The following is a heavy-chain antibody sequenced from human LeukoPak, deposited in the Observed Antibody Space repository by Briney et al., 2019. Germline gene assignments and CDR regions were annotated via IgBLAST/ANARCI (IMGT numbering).Heavy chain of an antibody. CDR1: GFTFSSYA. J-gene: IGHJ4*02. CDR2: ISGSGGST. D-gene: IGHD2-2*01. Sequence: GGSLRLSCAASGFTFSSYAMSWVRQAPGKGLEWVSAISGSGGSTYYADSVKGRFTISRDNSKNTLYLQMNSLRAEDTAVYYCAKAGLHCSSTSCYAEFDYWGQGTLVTVSS. V-gene: IGHV3-23*01. CDR3: AKAGLHCSSTSCYAEFDY.